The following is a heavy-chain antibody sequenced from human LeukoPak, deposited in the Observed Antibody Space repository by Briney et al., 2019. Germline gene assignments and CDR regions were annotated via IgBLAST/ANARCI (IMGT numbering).Heavy chain of an antibody. CDR1: GFTISSYG. CDR3: AKDRAYSFDN. D-gene: IGHD2-21*01. V-gene: IGHV3-23*01. Sequence: PGGSLRLSCAASGFTISSYGMSWVRQAPGKGLEWVSAISGSSGRTSYADSVKGRFTISRDNSRNTLYLQMNSLRAEDTAIYYCAKDRAYSFDNWGQGTLVTVSS. CDR2: ISGSSGRT. J-gene: IGHJ4*02.